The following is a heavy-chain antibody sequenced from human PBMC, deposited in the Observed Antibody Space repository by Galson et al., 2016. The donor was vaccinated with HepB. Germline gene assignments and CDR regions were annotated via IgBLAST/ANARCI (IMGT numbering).Heavy chain of an antibody. J-gene: IGHJ4*02. CDR2: ISSSGGGT. CDR1: GFTFSSYG. CDR3: AKRTSNFNY. V-gene: IGHV3-23*01. Sequence: SLRLSCAASGFTFSSYGMNWVRQAPGQGLEWVSSISSSGGGTYYADSVKGRFTISRDDSENTLYLQMNSLRADDTAVYFRAKRTSNFNYWGQGTLVTVSS. D-gene: IGHD3-3*02.